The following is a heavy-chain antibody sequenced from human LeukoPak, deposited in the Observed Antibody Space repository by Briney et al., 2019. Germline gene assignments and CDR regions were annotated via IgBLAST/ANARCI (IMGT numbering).Heavy chain of an antibody. Sequence: SETLSLTCAVNDGSFSAYYWSWIRQPPGKGLEWIGYIHYSGSTNYNPSLKSRVTISVDTSKNQFSLKLSSVTAADTAVYYCARGNTVWRPWGQGTLVTVSS. CDR1: DGSFSAYY. CDR2: IHYSGST. CDR3: ARGNTVWRP. D-gene: IGHD2/OR15-2a*01. J-gene: IGHJ5*02. V-gene: IGHV4-59*01.